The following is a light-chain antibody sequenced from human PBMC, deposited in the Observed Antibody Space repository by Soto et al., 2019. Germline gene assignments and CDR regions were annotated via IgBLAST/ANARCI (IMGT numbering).Light chain of an antibody. J-gene: IGKJ4*01. CDR1: QGISSW. Sequence: EIQMTQSPSSVSASVGDRVTITCRASQGISSWLGWYQQKPGQAPKLLIFAASSLQSGVPPRFSGSESGTEFTLTISSLQPEDVATYYCQQASSFPLTFGGGTKVDIK. CDR2: AAS. V-gene: IGKV1-12*01. CDR3: QQASSFPLT.